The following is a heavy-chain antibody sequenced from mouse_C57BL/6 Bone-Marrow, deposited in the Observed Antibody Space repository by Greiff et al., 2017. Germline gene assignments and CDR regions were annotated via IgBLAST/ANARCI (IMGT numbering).Heavy chain of an antibody. CDR1: GYTFTSYT. V-gene: IGHV1-4*01. CDR2: INPSSGYT. CDR3: ARFPGLDWYFDV. Sequence: VQLQQSGAELARPGASVKMSCKASGYTFTSYTMHWVKQRPGQGLEWIGYINPSSGYTKYKQKFKDKATLTADKSSSTAYMQLSSLTSEDSAVYYCARFPGLDWYFDVWGTGTTVTVSS. D-gene: IGHD3-3*01. J-gene: IGHJ1*03.